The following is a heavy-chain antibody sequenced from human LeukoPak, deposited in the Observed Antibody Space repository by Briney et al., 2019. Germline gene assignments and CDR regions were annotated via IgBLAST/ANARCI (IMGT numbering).Heavy chain of an antibody. V-gene: IGHV1-3*01. D-gene: IGHD3-16*02. CDR1: GNTFSSYT. CDR3: ARGTKSRITFGGVIAAPFDY. CDR2: VSGEMTYT. J-gene: IGHJ4*02. Sequence: ASVKVSCKASGNTFSSYTMHWVRQAPGQRLEWMGWVSGEMTYTKYSQQFQGRVTITRDTSTSTTYMELSSLRFEDTAVYYCARGTKSRITFGGVIAAPFDYWGQGTLVTVSS.